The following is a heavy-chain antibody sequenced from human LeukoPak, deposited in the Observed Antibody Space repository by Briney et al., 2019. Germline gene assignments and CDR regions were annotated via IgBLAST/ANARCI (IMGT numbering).Heavy chain of an antibody. CDR3: AREQRSGYCSSTSCYKTNYYYYYMDV. D-gene: IGHD2-2*02. V-gene: IGHV4-4*07. CDR2: IYSSGST. J-gene: IGHJ6*03. CDR1: GGSISSYY. Sequence: SETLSLTCTVSGGSISSYYWSWIRQPAGKGLEWIGRIYSSGSTNHNPSLKSRVTMSVDTSKNQFSLKVSSVTAADTAVYYCAREQRSGYCSSTSCYKTNYYYYYMDVWGKGTTVTVSS.